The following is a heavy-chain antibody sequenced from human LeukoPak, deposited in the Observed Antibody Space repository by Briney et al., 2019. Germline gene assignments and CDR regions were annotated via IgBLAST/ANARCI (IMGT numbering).Heavy chain of an antibody. J-gene: IGHJ4*02. CDR1: GYSFSSYW. Sequence: KIGESLKISCKGAGYSFSSYWIGWVRQMPGKGLEWMGIIYPDDSNNRYNPSFQGQATTPATKSITTAYLQWSSLRASDTAMYYCARHRKDIGFESWGQGTLVNVSS. CDR3: ARHRKDIGFES. D-gene: IGHD2-15*01. V-gene: IGHV5-51*01. CDR2: IYPDDSNN.